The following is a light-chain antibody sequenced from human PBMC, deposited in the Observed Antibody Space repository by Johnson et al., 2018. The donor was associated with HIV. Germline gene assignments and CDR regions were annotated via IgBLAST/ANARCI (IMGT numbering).Light chain of an antibody. CDR1: SSNIGKNY. J-gene: IGLJ1*01. CDR2: DNN. CDR3: GTWDSSLSAGV. Sequence: QSVLTQPPSVSAAPGQKVTISCSGSSSNIGKNYVSWYQHLPGTAPKLLIYDNNKRPSGIPDRFSGSKSGTYATLGITGLQTGDEADYYCGTWDSSLSAGVFGTGTKVTVL. V-gene: IGLV1-51*01.